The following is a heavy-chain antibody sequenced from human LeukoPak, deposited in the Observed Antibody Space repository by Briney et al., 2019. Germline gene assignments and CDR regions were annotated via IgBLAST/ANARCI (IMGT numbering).Heavy chain of an antibody. J-gene: IGHJ6*02. D-gene: IGHD3-9*01. Sequence: GASVKVSCKASGYTFTSYGISWLRQAPGQGLEWMGWISAYNGNRNYAQKLQGRVTMTTDTSTSTAYMELRSLRSDNTAVYYCARYDFDWLLGYYYYGMDVWGQGTTVTVSS. CDR3: ARYDFDWLLGYYYYGMDV. V-gene: IGHV1-18*01. CDR2: ISAYNGNR. CDR1: GYTFTSYG.